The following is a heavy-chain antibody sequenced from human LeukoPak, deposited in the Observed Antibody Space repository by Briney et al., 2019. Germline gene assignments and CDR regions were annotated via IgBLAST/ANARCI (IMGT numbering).Heavy chain of an antibody. CDR1: SGSISNSSYY. Sequence: SETLSLTCTVSSGSISNSSYYWGWIRQPPGKGLGRIGSIYYSGSTYYNPSLKSRVTISVDTSKNQFSLKLSSVTAADTAVYYCARVSYTAMVANFDYWGQGTLVTVSS. CDR2: IYYSGST. CDR3: ARVSYTAMVANFDY. J-gene: IGHJ4*02. V-gene: IGHV4-39*07. D-gene: IGHD5-18*01.